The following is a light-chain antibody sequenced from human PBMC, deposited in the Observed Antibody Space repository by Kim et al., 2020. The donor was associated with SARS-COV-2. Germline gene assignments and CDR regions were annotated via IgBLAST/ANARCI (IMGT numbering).Light chain of an antibody. CDR3: QQYNSYLYT. V-gene: IGKV1-5*01. CDR1: QSLSSW. CDR2: DAS. J-gene: IGKJ2*01. Sequence: DIQVTQSPSTRSASGGDRVTITCRARQSLSSWLAWYQQKPGKAAKLLIYDASSLESGIPSRFSGSGSGTEFTLTISSLQPDDFATYSCQQYNSYLYTFGQGTKLEI.